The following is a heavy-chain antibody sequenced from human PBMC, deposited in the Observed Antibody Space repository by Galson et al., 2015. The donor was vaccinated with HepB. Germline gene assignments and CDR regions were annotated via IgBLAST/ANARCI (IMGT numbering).Heavy chain of an antibody. CDR3: ARSVEGAFDS. V-gene: IGHV3-48*04. Sequence: SLRLSCAASGFAFKFYSMNWVRQAPGRGLEWVSYMTSDMRTIKYADSVKGRFTISRDNVKNLVYLHMNSLGVEDTAHYFCARSVEGAFDSWGQGTLV. J-gene: IGHJ4*02. D-gene: IGHD2-2*01. CDR1: GFAFKFYS. CDR2: MTSDMRTI.